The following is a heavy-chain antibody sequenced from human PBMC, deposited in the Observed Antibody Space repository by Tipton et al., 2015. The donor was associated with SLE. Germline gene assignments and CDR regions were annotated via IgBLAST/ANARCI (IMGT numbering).Heavy chain of an antibody. Sequence: GLVKPSETLSLTCTVSGGSISSTSYYWGWIRQPPGKGLEWIGYIYYSGSTNYNPSLKSRVTISVDTSKNQFSLKLSSVTAADTAVYYCARGVAYYYDFGALDIWGQGTMVTVSS. J-gene: IGHJ3*02. CDR1: GGSISSTSYY. D-gene: IGHD3-22*01. V-gene: IGHV4-61*05. CDR2: IYYSGST. CDR3: ARGVAYYYDFGALDI.